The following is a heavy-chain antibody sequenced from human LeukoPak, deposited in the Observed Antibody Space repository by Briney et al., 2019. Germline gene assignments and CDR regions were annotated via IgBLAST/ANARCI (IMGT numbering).Heavy chain of an antibody. CDR1: GGSLSSYY. CDR3: ARDGEVEDSSGYIWFDP. D-gene: IGHD3-22*01. CDR2: IYYSEST. J-gene: IGHJ5*02. V-gene: IGHV4-59*01. Sequence: SETLSLTCTVSGGSLSSYYWSWMRQPPGKGLEWIGYIYYSESTNYNPSLKSRVTISVDTSKNQISLKLSSVTAADTAVYYCARDGEVEDSSGYIWFDPWGQGTLVTVSS.